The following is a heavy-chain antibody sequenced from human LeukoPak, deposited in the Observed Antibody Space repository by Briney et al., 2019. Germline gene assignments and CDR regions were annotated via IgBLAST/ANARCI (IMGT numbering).Heavy chain of an antibody. D-gene: IGHD6-6*01. Sequence: GGSLRLSCTVSGFTVSSNSMSWVRQAPGKGLEWVSSISSSSSYIYYADSVKGRFTISRDNAKNSLYLQMNSLRAEDTAVYYCARVHSSSWGYYYYYMDVWGKGTTVTVSS. V-gene: IGHV3-21*01. CDR1: GFTVSSNS. J-gene: IGHJ6*03. CDR3: ARVHSSSWGYYYYYMDV. CDR2: ISSSSSYI.